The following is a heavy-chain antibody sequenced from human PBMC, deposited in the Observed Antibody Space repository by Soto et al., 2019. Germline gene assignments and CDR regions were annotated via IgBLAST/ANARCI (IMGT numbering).Heavy chain of an antibody. CDR2: IKQDGSEK. J-gene: IGHJ3*02. V-gene: IGHV3-7*03. D-gene: IGHD7-27*01. CDR3: ERDRLGKKYAFDI. Sequence: GGSLRLSCAASGFTFSSYWMSWVRQAPGKGLEWVANIKQDGSEKYYVDSVKGRFTISRDNAKNSLYLQMNSLRAEDTAVYYGERDRLGKKYAFDIWGQGTMVTVSS. CDR1: GFTFSSYW.